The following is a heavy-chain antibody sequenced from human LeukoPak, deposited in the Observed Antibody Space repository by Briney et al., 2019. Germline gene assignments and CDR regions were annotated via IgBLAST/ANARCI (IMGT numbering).Heavy chain of an antibody. D-gene: IGHD6-19*01. CDR1: RFTFSNYA. V-gene: IGHV3-23*01. Sequence: GGSLRLSCAASRFTFSNYAMNWVRQTPGKGLDWVSAISGSGDTTYYADSVKGRFTISRDNSKNTLYLQMNSLRAEDTAVYYCARRSDGFDPWGQGTLVTVSS. CDR3: ARRSDGFDP. J-gene: IGHJ5*02. CDR2: ISGSGDTT.